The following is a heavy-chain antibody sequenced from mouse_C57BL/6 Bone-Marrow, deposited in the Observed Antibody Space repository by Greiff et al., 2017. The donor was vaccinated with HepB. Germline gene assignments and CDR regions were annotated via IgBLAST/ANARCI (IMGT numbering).Heavy chain of an antibody. J-gene: IGHJ3*01. V-gene: IGHV1-59*01. CDR1: GYTFTSYW. CDR2: IDPSDSYT. CDR3: ARLYCSNSWFAY. Sequence: VQLQQPGAELVRPGTSVKLSCKASGYTFTSYWMHWVKQRPGQGLEWIGVIDPSDSYTNYNQKFKGKATLTVDTSSSEAYMQLRSLTSEDSAVYYCARLYCSNSWFAYWGQGTLVTVSA. D-gene: IGHD2-5*01.